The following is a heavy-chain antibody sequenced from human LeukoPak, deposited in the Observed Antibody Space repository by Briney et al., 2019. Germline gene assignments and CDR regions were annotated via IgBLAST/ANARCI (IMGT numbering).Heavy chain of an antibody. D-gene: IGHD1-1*01. CDR2: INHSGST. V-gene: IGHV4-34*01. Sequence: SETLSLTCAVYGGSFSGYYWSWIRQPPGKGLEWIGEINHSGSTNYNPSLKSRVTISVDTSKNQFSLKLSSVTAADTAVYYCASLKNVDFFDYWGQGTLVTVSS. J-gene: IGHJ4*02. CDR3: ASLKNVDFFDY. CDR1: GGSFSGYY.